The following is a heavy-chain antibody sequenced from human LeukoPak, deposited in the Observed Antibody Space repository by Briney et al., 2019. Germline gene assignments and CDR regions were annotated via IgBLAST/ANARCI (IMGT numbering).Heavy chain of an antibody. J-gene: IGHJ5*02. CDR1: GGTFSSYA. Sequence: GSSVKVSCKASGGTFSSYAISWVRQAPGQGLEWMGGIIPIFGTANYAQKFQGRVTITADESTSTAYMELSSLRSEDTAVYYCAREESSRLSAWFDPWGQGTLVTVSS. D-gene: IGHD6-13*01. V-gene: IGHV1-69*01. CDR3: AREESSRLSAWFDP. CDR2: IIPIFGTA.